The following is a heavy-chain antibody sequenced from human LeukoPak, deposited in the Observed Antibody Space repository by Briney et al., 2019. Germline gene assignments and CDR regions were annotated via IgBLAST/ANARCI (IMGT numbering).Heavy chain of an antibody. D-gene: IGHD3-10*01. CDR1: GGSISSGGDS. Sequence: SETLPLTCAVSGGSISSGGDSWSWIRQPPGKGLEWIGYTYHSGSTYYNPSLKSRVTISVYRSKSPFSLKLSSVTAADTAVYYCARVCHREMVRGSYYFDYWGQGTLVTVSS. CDR3: ARVCHREMVRGSYYFDY. J-gene: IGHJ4*02. CDR2: TYHSGST. V-gene: IGHV4-30-2*01.